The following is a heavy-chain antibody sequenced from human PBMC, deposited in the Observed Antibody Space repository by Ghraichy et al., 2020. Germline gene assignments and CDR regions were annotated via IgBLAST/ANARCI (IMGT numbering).Heavy chain of an antibody. D-gene: IGHD6-19*01. CDR3: ARGGGAGSSGWYVKDWFDP. V-gene: IGHV1-2*04. CDR2: INPNSGGT. J-gene: IGHJ5*02. CDR1: RSNFTGSY. Sequence: ASVKVSCKASRSNFTGSYMHWVRQAPGQGLEWMGWINPNSGGTNYAQKFQGWVTMTRDTSISTAYMELSRLRSDDTAVYYCARGGGAGSSGWYVKDWFDPWGQVILV.